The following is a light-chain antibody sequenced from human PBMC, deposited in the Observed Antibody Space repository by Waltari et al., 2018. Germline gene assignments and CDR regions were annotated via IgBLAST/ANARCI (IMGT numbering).Light chain of an antibody. V-gene: IGLV3-10*01. J-gene: IGLJ2*01. CDR1: ALPKKS. Sequence: SYELTQPPSVSVSPGQTARITCSGDALPKKSAYWYQQKSGQAPVLVIYEDRKRPAGIPERFSGSSSGKTATLTVSGAQVDDEADYYCSSTDSSSKVFGGGTKLTVL. CDR3: SSTDSSSKV. CDR2: EDR.